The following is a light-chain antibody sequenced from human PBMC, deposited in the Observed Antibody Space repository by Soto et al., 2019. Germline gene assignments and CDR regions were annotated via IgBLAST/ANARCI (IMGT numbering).Light chain of an antibody. CDR2: AAS. CDR1: QSISSW. CDR3: ILAFSYPNR. J-gene: IGKJ1*01. V-gene: IGKV1-5*01. Sequence: IQMALSSSTVSATIRDRVTITGRASQSISSWLAWYQQKPGKAPTVLIYAASTLQRGVPSRFSGSTTGTDFTLPISCLQPEDAAPYYCILAFSYPNRFAQRTKVDIK.